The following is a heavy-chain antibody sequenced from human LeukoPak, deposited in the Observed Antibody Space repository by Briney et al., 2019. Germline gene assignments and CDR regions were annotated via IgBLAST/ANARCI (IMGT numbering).Heavy chain of an antibody. Sequence: GGSLRLSCAASGFTFSSYSMNWVRQAPGKGLEWVSYISSSSSTIYYADSVKGRFTISRDNAKNSLYLQMNSLRAEDTAVYYCAKDRIVGGYGTSDYWGQGTLVTVSS. J-gene: IGHJ4*02. CDR3: AKDRIVGGYGTSDY. CDR1: GFTFSSYS. V-gene: IGHV3-48*01. D-gene: IGHD1-26*01. CDR2: ISSSSSTI.